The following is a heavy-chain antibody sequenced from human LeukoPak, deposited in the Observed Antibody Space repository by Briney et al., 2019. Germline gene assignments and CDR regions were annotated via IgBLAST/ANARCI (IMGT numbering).Heavy chain of an antibody. CDR1: GFTFSSYG. CDR2: IRYDGNYK. CDR3: ARDSPIVVVPAANAPYGSGSYYYFDY. D-gene: IGHD2-2*01. Sequence: GGSLRLSCAASGFTFSSYGMHWVRQAPGKGLEWVAFIRYDGNYKYYADSVMGRFTISRDNSKNTLYLQMNSLRAEDTAVYYCARDSPIVVVPAANAPYGSGSYYYFDYWGQGTLVTVSS. V-gene: IGHV3-30*02. J-gene: IGHJ4*02.